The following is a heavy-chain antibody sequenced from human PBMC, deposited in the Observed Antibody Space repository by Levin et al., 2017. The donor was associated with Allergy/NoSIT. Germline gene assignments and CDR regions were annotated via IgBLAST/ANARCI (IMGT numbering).Heavy chain of an antibody. CDR2: IYPGDSDT. Sequence: GESLKISCKGSGYSFTSYWIGWVRQMPGKGLEWMGIIYPGDSDTRYSPSFQGQVTISADKSISTAYLQWSSLKASDTAMYYCARREFGSSGWYWYFDLWGRGTLVTVSS. D-gene: IGHD6-19*01. CDR1: GYSFTSYW. J-gene: IGHJ2*01. V-gene: IGHV5-51*01. CDR3: ARREFGSSGWYWYFDL.